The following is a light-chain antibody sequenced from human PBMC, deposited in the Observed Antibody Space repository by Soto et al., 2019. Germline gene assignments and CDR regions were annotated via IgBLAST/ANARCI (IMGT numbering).Light chain of an antibody. J-gene: IGLJ2*01. V-gene: IGLV2-8*01. CDR1: SSDVGGYNY. Sequence: QSALTQPPSASGSPGQSVTISCTGTSSDVGGYNYVSWYQQHPGKAPKLMIYEVSKRPSGVPDRFSGSKSGNTASLTVSGLHADDEAYYYCSSYAGSNNVVFGGGTKVTVL. CDR2: EVS. CDR3: SSYAGSNNVV.